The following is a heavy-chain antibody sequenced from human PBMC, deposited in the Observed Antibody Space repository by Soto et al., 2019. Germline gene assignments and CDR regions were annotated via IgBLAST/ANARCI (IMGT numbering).Heavy chain of an antibody. J-gene: IGHJ4*02. CDR1: GFDFSSYY. V-gene: IGHV3-74*01. CDR3: TRVARDTSWTKFDY. D-gene: IGHD3-3*01. Sequence: EVQLVESGGGLVQPGGSLRLSCAASGFDFSSYYVHWVRQAPGKGLVWVSRIKSDGISTTYADAVKGRFTISRDNAKNTVYLHMDSLRAEDTAVYYCTRVARDTSWTKFDYWGQGTLVTVSS. CDR2: IKSDGIST.